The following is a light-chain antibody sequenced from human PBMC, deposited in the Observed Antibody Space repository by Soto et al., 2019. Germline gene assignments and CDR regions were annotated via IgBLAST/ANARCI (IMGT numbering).Light chain of an antibody. Sequence: QSALTQPDSVSGSPGQSITISCTGTSSDVGGYNYVSWYQQHPGKAPKLMIYDVSNRPSGGSNRFSGSKSGNTASLTISGLQAEDEADYYCSSYTSSSTYVFGTGTKLTVL. V-gene: IGLV2-14*01. CDR3: SSYTSSSTYV. CDR2: DVS. CDR1: SSDVGGYNY. J-gene: IGLJ1*01.